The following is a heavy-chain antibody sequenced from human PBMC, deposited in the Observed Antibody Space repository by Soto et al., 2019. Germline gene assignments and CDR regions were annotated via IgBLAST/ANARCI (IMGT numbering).Heavy chain of an antibody. CDR3: GRDGVGATPLGWFDP. V-gene: IGHV1-2*06. Sequence: QVQLVQSGAEVKKPGASVKVSCKASGYTFIGYYTHWVRQAPGQGLEWMGRINPRSGDTTYAQKFQGRLTMTRDTSISTAYMELSSLRSDDTAVYYCGRDGVGATPLGWFDPWGQGSLVTVSS. CDR1: GYTFIGYY. J-gene: IGHJ5*02. D-gene: IGHD1-26*01. CDR2: INPRSGDT.